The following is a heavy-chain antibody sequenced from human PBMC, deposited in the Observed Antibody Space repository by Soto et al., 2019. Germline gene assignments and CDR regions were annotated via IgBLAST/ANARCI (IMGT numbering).Heavy chain of an antibody. CDR1: GYTFTSYG. CDR2: ISAYNGNT. V-gene: IGHV1-18*01. J-gene: IGHJ4*02. CDR3: ARGSVGYSYGPGYDY. D-gene: IGHD5-18*01. Sequence: SVKVSCKASGYTFTSYGISWVRQAPGQGLEWMGWISAYNGNTNYAQKLQGRVTMTTDTSTSTAYMELRSLRSDDTAVYYCARGSVGYSYGPGYDYWGQGTLVTVSS.